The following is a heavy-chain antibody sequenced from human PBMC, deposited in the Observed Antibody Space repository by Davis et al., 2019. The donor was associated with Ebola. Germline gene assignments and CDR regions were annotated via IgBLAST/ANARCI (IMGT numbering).Heavy chain of an antibody. Sequence: GESLKISCAASGFTFSKYWMNWVRQAPGKGLEWVAHINEDGSETYYLDSVRGRFTISRDNAKNSLYLQMNSLRADDTAVYYCARPLAAGWRKVGFEFWGRGTLVTFSS. V-gene: IGHV3-7*01. CDR1: GFTFSKYW. CDR3: ARPLAAGWRKVGFEF. J-gene: IGHJ3*01. CDR2: INEDGSET. D-gene: IGHD6-19*01.